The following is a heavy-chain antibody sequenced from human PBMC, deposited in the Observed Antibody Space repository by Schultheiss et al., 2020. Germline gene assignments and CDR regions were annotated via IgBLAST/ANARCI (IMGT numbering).Heavy chain of an antibody. V-gene: IGHV1-69*06. J-gene: IGHJ6*02. Sequence: SVKVSCKASGGTFSSYAISWVRQAPGQGLEWMGGIIPIFGTANYAQKFQGRVTITADKSTSTAYMELSSLRSEDTAVYYCARAPWRGSTSPRGSYYGMDVWGQGTTVTVSS. CDR1: GGTFSSYA. CDR2: IIPIFGTA. D-gene: IGHD2-2*01. CDR3: ARAPWRGSTSPRGSYYGMDV.